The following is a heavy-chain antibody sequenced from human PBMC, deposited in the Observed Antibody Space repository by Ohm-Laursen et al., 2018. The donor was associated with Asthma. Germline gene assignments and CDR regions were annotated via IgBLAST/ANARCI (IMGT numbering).Heavy chain of an antibody. CDR2: ISFDGTNK. D-gene: IGHD4-17*01. Sequence: SLRLSCTASGIAFSSFGMHWVRQAPGKGLEWVAFISFDGTNKYYGDSVKGRFTISRDNAKSSLYLQMNSLTAEDTAVYYCARDPPVTTVTTGEYFDYWGQGTLVTVSS. J-gene: IGHJ4*02. V-gene: IGHV3-30*03. CDR3: ARDPPVTTVTTGEYFDY. CDR1: GIAFSSFG.